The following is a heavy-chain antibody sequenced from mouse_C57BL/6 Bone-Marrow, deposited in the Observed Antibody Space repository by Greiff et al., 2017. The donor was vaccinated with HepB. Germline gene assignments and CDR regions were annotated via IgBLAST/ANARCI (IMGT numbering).Heavy chain of an antibody. D-gene: IGHD2-3*01. J-gene: IGHJ4*01. CDR2: INSDGGST. Sequence: EVNVVESGGGLVQPGESLKLSCESNAYEFPSHDMSWVRKTPEKRLELVAAINSDGGSTYYPDTMERRFIISRDNTKKTLYLQMSSLRSEDTALYYCATYDGYSMDYWGQGTSVTVSS. CDR1: AYEFPSHD. V-gene: IGHV5-2*01. CDR3: ATYDGYSMDY.